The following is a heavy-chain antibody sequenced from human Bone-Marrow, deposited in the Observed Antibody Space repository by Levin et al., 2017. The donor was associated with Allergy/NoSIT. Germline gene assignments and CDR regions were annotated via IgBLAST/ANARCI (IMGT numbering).Heavy chain of an antibody. D-gene: IGHD3-10*01. J-gene: IGHJ6*02. CDR1: GDTVSTRSAA. CDR2: TYYRSEWYS. Sequence: SETLSLTCGISGDTVSTRSAAWTWIRQSPSRGLEWLGRTYYRSEWYSDYAVSVKGRINITPDTSKNQFSLQLSSMTPDDTAVYYCARDRGLSGLDVWGQGTTVTVSS. CDR3: ARDRGLSGLDV. V-gene: IGHV6-1*01.